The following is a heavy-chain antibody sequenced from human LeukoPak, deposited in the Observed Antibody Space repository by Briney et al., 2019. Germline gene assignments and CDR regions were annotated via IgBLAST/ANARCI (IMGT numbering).Heavy chain of an antibody. Sequence: GGSLRLSCTASGFTFSGYSMNWIRQAPGKGLEWVSSFGTRSTSVYHAGSVKGRFAISRDNAKNSLYLQMNSLRAEDTALYYFARGVSEGFDFGGQGPLVTVSS. CDR3: ARGVSEGFDF. CDR2: FGTRSTSV. V-gene: IGHV3-21*01. J-gene: IGHJ4*02. D-gene: IGHD3-22*01. CDR1: GFTFSGYS.